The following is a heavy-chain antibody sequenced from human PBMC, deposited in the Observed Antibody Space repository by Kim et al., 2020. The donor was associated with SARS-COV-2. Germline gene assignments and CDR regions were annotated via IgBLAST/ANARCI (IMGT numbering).Heavy chain of an antibody. J-gene: IGHJ6*02. D-gene: IGHD3-10*01. V-gene: IGHV5-51*01. CDR3: ARHYGSGSYWDGMDV. Sequence: PSLQGRVTISADKSISTAYLQWSSLKASDTAMYYCARHYGSGSYWDGMDVWGQGTTVTVSS.